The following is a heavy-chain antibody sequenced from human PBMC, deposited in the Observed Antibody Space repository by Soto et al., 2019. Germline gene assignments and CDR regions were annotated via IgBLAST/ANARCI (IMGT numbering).Heavy chain of an antibody. CDR1: GGTFSSYA. V-gene: IGHV1-69*01. Sequence: QVQLVQSGAEVKKPGSSVKVSCKASGGTFSSYAISWVRQAPGQGLEWMAGIIPIFGTANYAQKFQGRVTITADESTSTAYMELSSLRSEDTAVYYSARVPYGDTTYYYYGMDVWGQGTTVTGSS. CDR3: ARVPYGDTTYYYYGMDV. J-gene: IGHJ6*02. D-gene: IGHD4-17*01. CDR2: IIPIFGTA.